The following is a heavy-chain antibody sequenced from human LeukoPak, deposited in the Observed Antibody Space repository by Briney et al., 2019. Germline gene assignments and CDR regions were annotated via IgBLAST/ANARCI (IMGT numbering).Heavy chain of an antibody. CDR1: GFTFDDYG. J-gene: IGHJ6*03. CDR3: AKEYYDYVWGSFSGRGYYYYYMDV. D-gene: IGHD3-16*01. V-gene: IGHV3-23*01. CDR2: ISGSGGST. Sequence: GGSLRLSCAASGFTFDDYGMCWVRQAPGKGLEWVSAISGSGGSTYYADSVKGRFTISRDNSKNTLYLQMNSLRAEDTAVYYCAKEYYDYVWGSFSGRGYYYYYMDVWGKGTTVTISS.